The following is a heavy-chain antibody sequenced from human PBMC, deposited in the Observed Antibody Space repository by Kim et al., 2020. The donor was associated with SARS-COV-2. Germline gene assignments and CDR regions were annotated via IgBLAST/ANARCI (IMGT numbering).Heavy chain of an antibody. J-gene: IGHJ3*02. D-gene: IGHD3-10*01. CDR3: ARVRHLWDNNDAFDI. CDR1: GFTFSSYS. CDR2: ISSSSSSYI. Sequence: GGSLRLSCAASGFTFSSYSMNWVRQAPGKGLEWVSSISSSSSSYIYYADSVKGRFTISRDNAKNSLYLQMNSLRAEDTAVYYCARVRHLWDNNDAFDIWGQGTMVTVSS. V-gene: IGHV3-21*01.